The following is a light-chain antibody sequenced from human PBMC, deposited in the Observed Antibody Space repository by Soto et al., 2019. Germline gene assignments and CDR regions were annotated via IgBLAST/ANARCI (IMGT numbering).Light chain of an antibody. Sequence: EIVLTQSPGTLALSLGEGATLSCRANETVNRNYLAWYHQKPGQPPRLLIYGVSSRATGVPDRFSGGGYGTEFTPTIVRLEPDDFGTYYCQQYIDSPRTFGQGTRVEVK. J-gene: IGKJ1*01. CDR2: GVS. CDR1: ETVNRNY. V-gene: IGKV3-20*01. CDR3: QQYIDSPRT.